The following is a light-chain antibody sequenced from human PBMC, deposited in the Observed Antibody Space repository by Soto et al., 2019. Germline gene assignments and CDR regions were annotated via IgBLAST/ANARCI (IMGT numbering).Light chain of an antibody. J-gene: IGKJ1*01. CDR2: DAS. CDR3: QQYNSYWT. CDR1: QSISSW. Sequence: DIQMTQSPSNLSASVGDRVTITCRASQSISSWLAWYQQKPGKAPKLLIYDASSLESGVPSRFSGSGSGTEFTLTISSLQPDDFATYYCQQYNSYWTFGQGTKVEIK. V-gene: IGKV1-5*01.